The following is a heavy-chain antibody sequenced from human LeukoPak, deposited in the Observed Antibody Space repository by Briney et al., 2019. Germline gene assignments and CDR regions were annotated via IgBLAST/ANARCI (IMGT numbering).Heavy chain of an antibody. V-gene: IGHV4-4*02. CDR2: ISHSGNT. Sequence: PSETLSLTCAVSGGSISSSNWWSWVRQPPGKGLEWIGEISHSGNTNYNPSLKSRVTISVDTSKNQFSLKLSSVTAADTAVYYCARGWLPYDSSGLNYWGQGTLVTVSS. D-gene: IGHD3-22*01. CDR1: GGSISSSNW. J-gene: IGHJ4*02. CDR3: ARGWLPYDSSGLNY.